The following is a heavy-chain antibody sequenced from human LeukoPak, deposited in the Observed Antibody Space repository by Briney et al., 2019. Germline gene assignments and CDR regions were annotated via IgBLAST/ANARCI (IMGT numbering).Heavy chain of an antibody. CDR3: AGFDYYGSESYYNHFDS. V-gene: IGHV3-23*01. CDR2: VSGSGGST. J-gene: IGHJ4*02. Sequence: PGGSLRLSCAASGFTFSSYAMSWVRQAPGKGLEWVSAVSGSGGSTYYADSVKGRFTISRDNAKNSLYLQMNSLRAEDTAVYYCAGFDYYGSESYYNHFDSWGQGTLVTVSS. CDR1: GFTFSSYA. D-gene: IGHD3-10*01.